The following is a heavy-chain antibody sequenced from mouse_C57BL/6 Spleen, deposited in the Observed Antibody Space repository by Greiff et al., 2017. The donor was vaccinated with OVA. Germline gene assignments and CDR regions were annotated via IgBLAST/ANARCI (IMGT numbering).Heavy chain of an antibody. V-gene: IGHV1-82*01. D-gene: IGHD2-3*01. CDR2: IYPGDGDT. J-gene: IGHJ2*01. CDR3: ARGNDGYYIDY. Sequence: QVQLKESGPELVKPGASVKISCKASGYAFSSSWMNWVKQRPGKGLEWIGRIYPGDGDTNYNGKFKGKATLTADKSSSTAYMQLSSLTSEDSAVYFCARGNDGYYIDYWGQGTTLTVSS. CDR1: GYAFSSSW.